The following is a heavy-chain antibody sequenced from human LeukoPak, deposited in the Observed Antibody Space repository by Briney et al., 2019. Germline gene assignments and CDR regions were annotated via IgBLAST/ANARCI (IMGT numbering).Heavy chain of an antibody. D-gene: IGHD5-12*01. V-gene: IGHV1-2*06. CDR2: INPNSGGT. J-gene: IGHJ4*02. CDR1: GYTFTGYY. CDR3: ARDAGYSGYDFDY. Sequence: ASVKVSCKASGYTFTGYYMHWVRQAPGQGLEWMGRINPNSGGTNYAQKFQGRVTMTRDTSISTAYMGLSRPRSDDTAVYYCARDAGYSGYDFDYWGQGTLVTVSS.